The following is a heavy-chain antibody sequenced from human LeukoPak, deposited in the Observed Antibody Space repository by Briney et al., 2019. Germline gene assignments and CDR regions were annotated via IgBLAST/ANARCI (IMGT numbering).Heavy chain of an antibody. D-gene: IGHD2-15*01. CDR2: INWNGGST. CDR3: ARESHGYCGGGSCYGLDY. Sequence: SGGSLRLSCAASGFTFSSYAMSWVRQAPGKGLEWVSGINWNGGSTGYADSVKGRFTISRDNAKNSLYLQMNSLRAEDTALYYCARESHGYCGGGSCYGLDYWGQGTLVTVSS. J-gene: IGHJ4*02. CDR1: GFTFSSYA. V-gene: IGHV3-20*04.